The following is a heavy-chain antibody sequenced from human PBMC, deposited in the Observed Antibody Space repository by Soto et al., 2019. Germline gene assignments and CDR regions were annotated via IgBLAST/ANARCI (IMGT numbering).Heavy chain of an antibody. J-gene: IGHJ6*02. CDR3: TRLRHGSSYYYYGMDV. CDR2: IRSKANSYAT. V-gene: IGHV3-73*02. CDR1: GFTFSGSA. Sequence: EVQLVESGGGLVQPGGSLKLSCAASGFTFSGSAMHWVRQASGKGLEWVGRIRSKANSYATAYAASVKGRFTISRDDSKNTAYLQMNSLKTEDTAVYYCTRLRHGSSYYYYGMDVWGQGTTVTVSS. D-gene: IGHD3-10*01.